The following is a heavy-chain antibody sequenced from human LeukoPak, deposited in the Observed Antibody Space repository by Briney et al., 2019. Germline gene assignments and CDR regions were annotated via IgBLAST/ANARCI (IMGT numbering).Heavy chain of an antibody. J-gene: IGHJ6*02. CDR3: AAEYYAILTGSNYYYGMDV. CDR1: GFTFSSYA. CDR2: ISGSGGST. Sequence: GGSLRLSCAASGFTFSSYAMSWVRQAPGKGLEWVSAISGSGGSTYYADSVKGRFTISRDNSKNTLYLQMNSLRAEDTAVYYCAAEYYAILTGSNYYYGMDVWGQGTTVTVSS. D-gene: IGHD3-9*01. V-gene: IGHV3-23*01.